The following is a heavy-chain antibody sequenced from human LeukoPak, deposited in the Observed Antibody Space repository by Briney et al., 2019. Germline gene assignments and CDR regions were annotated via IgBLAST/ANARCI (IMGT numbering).Heavy chain of an antibody. Sequence: SETLSLTCTVSGGSISSYYWSWIRQPPGKGLEWIRYIYTSGSTNYNPSLKSRVTISVDTSKNQFSLKLSSVTAADTAVYYCARRMPRGDPNNNWFDPWGQGTLVTVSS. CDR3: ARRMPRGDPNNNWFDP. CDR1: GGSISSYY. D-gene: IGHD2-2*01. CDR2: IYTSGST. J-gene: IGHJ5*02. V-gene: IGHV4-4*09.